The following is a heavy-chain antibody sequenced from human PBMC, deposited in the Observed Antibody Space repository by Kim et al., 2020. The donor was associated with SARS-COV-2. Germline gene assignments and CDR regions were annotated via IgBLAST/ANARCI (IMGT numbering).Heavy chain of an antibody. D-gene: IGHD6-13*01. CDR3: ARGRYSSSWYKKNSGYYYYMDV. J-gene: IGHJ6*03. V-gene: IGHV4-34*01. CDR1: GGSFSGYY. Sequence: SETLSLTCAVYGGSFSGYYWSWIRQPPGKGLEWIGEINHSGSTNYNPSLKSRVTISVDTSKNQFSLKLSSVTAADTAVYYCARGRYSSSWYKKNSGYYYYMDVWGKGTTVTVSS. CDR2: INHSGST.